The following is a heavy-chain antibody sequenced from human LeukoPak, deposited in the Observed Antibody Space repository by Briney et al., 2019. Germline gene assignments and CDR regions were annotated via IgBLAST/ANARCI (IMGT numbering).Heavy chain of an antibody. CDR1: GGSISSNY. Sequence: SETLSLTCTVSGGSISSNYWSWIRQPPGKGLEWIGYINYSGSTNYNPSLKSRVTISVDTSKNQFSLKLTSVTAADTAVYYCARLIGSGPFDYWGQGTLVTVSS. J-gene: IGHJ4*02. D-gene: IGHD3-10*01. V-gene: IGHV4-59*08. CDR2: INYSGST. CDR3: ARLIGSGPFDY.